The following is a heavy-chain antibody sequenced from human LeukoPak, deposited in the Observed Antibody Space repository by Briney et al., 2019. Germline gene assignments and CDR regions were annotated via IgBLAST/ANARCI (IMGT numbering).Heavy chain of an antibody. D-gene: IGHD6-13*01. CDR3: TRQAAAGGYYYYYMDV. CDR2: IYYSGST. Sequence: SETLSLTCTVSGGSISSSSYYWGWIRQPPGKGLEWIGSIYYSGSTYYNPPLKSRVTISVDTSRNQFSLKLSSVTAADTAVYYCTRQAAAGGYYYYYMDVWGKGTTVTISS. J-gene: IGHJ6*03. V-gene: IGHV4-39*01. CDR1: GGSISSSSYY.